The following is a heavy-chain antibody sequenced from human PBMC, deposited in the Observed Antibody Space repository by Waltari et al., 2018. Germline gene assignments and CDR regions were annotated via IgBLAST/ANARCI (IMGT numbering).Heavy chain of an antibody. J-gene: IGHJ6*02. CDR3: ATLVVPAASLGYYYGMDV. D-gene: IGHD2-2*01. V-gene: IGHV3-48*01. Sequence: EVQLVESGGGLVQPGGSLRLSCAASGFTFSSYSMNWVRQAPGKGLEWVSYISSSSSTIYYADSVKGRFTISRDNDKNSLYLQMNSLRAEDTAVYYCATLVVPAASLGYYYGMDVWGQGTTVTVSS. CDR2: ISSSSSTI. CDR1: GFTFSSYS.